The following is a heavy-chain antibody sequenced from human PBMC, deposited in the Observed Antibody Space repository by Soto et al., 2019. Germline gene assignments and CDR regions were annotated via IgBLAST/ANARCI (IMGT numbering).Heavy chain of an antibody. Sequence: GGSLRLSCAASGFTFSSYAMSWVRQAPGKGLEWVSAISGSGGSTYYADSVKGRFTISRDNSKNTLYLQMNSLRAEDTAVYYCAKDPRIAAAGLDNWFDPWGQGTLVTVSS. D-gene: IGHD6-13*01. CDR3: AKDPRIAAAGLDNWFDP. J-gene: IGHJ5*02. V-gene: IGHV3-23*01. CDR2: ISGSGGST. CDR1: GFTFSSYA.